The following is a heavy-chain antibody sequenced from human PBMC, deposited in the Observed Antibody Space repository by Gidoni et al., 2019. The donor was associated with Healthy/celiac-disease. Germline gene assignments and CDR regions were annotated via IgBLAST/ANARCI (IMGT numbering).Heavy chain of an antibody. CDR3: TRDCSGGSCSDYYYYGMDV. Sequence: EVQLVESGGGLVKPGRSLRLSCTASGFTFGDYAMSWFRQAPGKGLELVGFIRSKAYGGTTEYAASVKGRFTISRDDSKSIAYLQMNSLKTEDTAVYYCTRDCSGGSCSDYYYYGMDVWGQGTTVTVSS. CDR2: IRSKAYGGTT. D-gene: IGHD2-15*01. V-gene: IGHV3-49*05. CDR1: GFTFGDYA. J-gene: IGHJ6*02.